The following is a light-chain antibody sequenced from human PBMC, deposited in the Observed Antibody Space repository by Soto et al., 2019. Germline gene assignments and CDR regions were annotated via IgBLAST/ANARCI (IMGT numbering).Light chain of an antibody. Sequence: DIQMTQSPSSLSASVGARVTITCRASQSISSYLNWYQQKPGKAPKLLIYSASSLQSGVPSRFSGSGSGTAFTLTISSLQREDFATYYCQHSYSAPLTFGGGTKVEIK. V-gene: IGKV1-39*01. CDR3: QHSYSAPLT. CDR1: QSISSY. J-gene: IGKJ4*01. CDR2: SAS.